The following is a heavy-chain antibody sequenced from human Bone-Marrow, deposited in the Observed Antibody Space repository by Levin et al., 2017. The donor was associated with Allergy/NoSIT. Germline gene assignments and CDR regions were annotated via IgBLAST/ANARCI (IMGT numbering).Heavy chain of an antibody. CDR3: ASTRVPDVLGAFES. CDR2: IHTTGST. J-gene: IGHJ3*02. V-gene: IGHV4-4*07. Sequence: SETLSLTCTVSGGSISSYFWSWIRQPAGKGGKGLEWIGRIHTTGSTTYSPSLESRVTMSVDTSKNQFSLRLTSVTAADTAVYYCASTRVPDVLGAFESWSQGTMVTVSS. D-gene: IGHD2-2*01. CDR1: GGSISSYF.